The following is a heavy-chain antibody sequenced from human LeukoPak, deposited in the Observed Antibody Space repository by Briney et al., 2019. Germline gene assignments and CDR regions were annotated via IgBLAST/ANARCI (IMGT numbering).Heavy chain of an antibody. J-gene: IGHJ4*02. CDR1: GFTFSSYA. CDR2: ISGSGGST. D-gene: IGHD6-6*01. CDR3: AELPIGYSSSHY. Sequence: GGSLRLSCAASGFTFSSYAMSWVRQAPGKGLEWVSAISGSGGSTYYADSVKGRFTISRDNSKNTLYLQMNSLRAEDTAVYYCAELPIGYSSSHYWGQGTLVTVSS. V-gene: IGHV3-23*01.